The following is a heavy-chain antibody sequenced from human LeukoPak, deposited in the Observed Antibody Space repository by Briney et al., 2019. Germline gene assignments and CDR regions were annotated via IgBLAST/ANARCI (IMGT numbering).Heavy chain of an antibody. CDR3: ARDTQSRGWGGWFDP. J-gene: IGHJ5*02. Sequence: PSETLSLTCTVSGGSISSGGYYWSWIRQHPGKGLEWIGYIYYSGSTYYNPSLKSRVTISVDTSKNQFSLKLSSVTAADAAVYYCARDTQSRGWGGWFDPWGQGTLVTVSS. CDR1: GGSISSGGYY. D-gene: IGHD6-19*01. V-gene: IGHV4-31*03. CDR2: IYYSGST.